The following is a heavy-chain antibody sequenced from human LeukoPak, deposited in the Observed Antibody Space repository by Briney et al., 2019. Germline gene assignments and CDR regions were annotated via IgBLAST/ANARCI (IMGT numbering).Heavy chain of an antibody. CDR3: ARDRGVVVPDMGYYFDY. V-gene: IGHV3-48*04. D-gene: IGHD2-15*01. CDR1: GFTFSSYS. J-gene: IGHJ4*02. CDR2: VTNRGSSI. Sequence: GGSLRLSCAASGFTFSSYSMNWVRQAPGKGLEWISYVTNRGSSIYVDSVKGRFTVSRDNAKNSLYLQMNSLRVEDTAVYYCARDRGVVVPDMGYYFDYWGPGTLVTVSS.